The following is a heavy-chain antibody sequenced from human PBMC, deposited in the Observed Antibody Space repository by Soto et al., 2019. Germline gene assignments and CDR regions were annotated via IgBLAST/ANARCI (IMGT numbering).Heavy chain of an antibody. CDR3: ASSTAMVLYGDAFDI. J-gene: IGHJ3*02. V-gene: IGHV1-8*01. D-gene: IGHD5-18*01. CDR1: GYTFTSYD. Sequence: ASVKVSCNASGYTFTSYDINLVRQATGQGLEWMGWMNPNSGNTGYAQKFQGRVTMTRNTSISTAYMELSSLRSEDTAVYYCASSTAMVLYGDAFDIWGQGTMVTVSS. CDR2: MNPNSGNT.